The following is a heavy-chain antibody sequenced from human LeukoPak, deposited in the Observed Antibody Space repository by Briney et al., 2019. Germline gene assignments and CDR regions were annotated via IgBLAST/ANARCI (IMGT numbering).Heavy chain of an antibody. D-gene: IGHD3-3*01. CDR3: ARQPGSFTYYDFWSGYYTLNWFDP. V-gene: IGHV4-39*01. J-gene: IGHJ5*02. CDR2: IYYSGGT. Sequence: SETLSLTCTVSGGSISSSSYYWGWIRQPPGKGLEWIGSIYYSGGTYYNPSLKSRVTISVDTSKNQFSLKLSSVTAADTAVYYCARQPGSFTYYDFWSGYYTLNWFDPWGQGTLVTVSS. CDR1: GGSISSSSYY.